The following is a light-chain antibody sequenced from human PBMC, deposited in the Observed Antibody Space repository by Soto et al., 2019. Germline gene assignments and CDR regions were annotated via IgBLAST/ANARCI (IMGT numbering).Light chain of an antibody. CDR3: TSYTSSGTYV. V-gene: IGLV2-14*01. CDR2: DVS. Sequence: QSALTQPASVSESPGQSITISCTVTSSDVGGYNYVSWHQQHPGKAPKLTIYDVSSRPSGVSNRFCASKSGNTASLTISGLQAEDEADYYCTSYTSSGTYVFGTGTKVTVL. CDR1: SSDVGGYNY. J-gene: IGLJ1*01.